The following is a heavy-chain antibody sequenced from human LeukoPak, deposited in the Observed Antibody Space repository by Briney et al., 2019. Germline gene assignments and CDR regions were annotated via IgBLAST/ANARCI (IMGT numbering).Heavy chain of an antibody. J-gene: IGHJ6*03. D-gene: IGHD6-13*01. Sequence: GGSLRLSCAASRFTVSRNSMSWVRQAPGKGLEWVSAIYRGGNTYYADSAKGRFTISRDNSKNTLYLQMNSLRAEDTAVYYCASLSSFFDYYYYYMDVWGRGTTVTVSS. CDR2: IYRGGNT. CDR1: RFTVSRNS. V-gene: IGHV3-53*01. CDR3: ASLSSFFDYYYYYMDV.